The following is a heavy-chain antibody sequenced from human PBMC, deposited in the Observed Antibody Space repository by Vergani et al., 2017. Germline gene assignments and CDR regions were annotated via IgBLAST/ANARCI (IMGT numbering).Heavy chain of an antibody. Sequence: QVQLQQWGGGLLKPSETLSLTCVVNGGSFTSYHWTWIRQSPGEGLEWVGDIDHTGRPDYNPSLKSRLTMSVDKSRNQFSLTLNPVTATDTAIYFCARVNTETNGHLYYFYYMDVWGQGTAVAV. CDR2: IDHTGRP. CDR3: ARVNTETNGHLYYFYYMDV. V-gene: IGHV4-34*01. D-gene: IGHD4-11*01. CDR1: GGSFTSYH. J-gene: IGHJ6*03.